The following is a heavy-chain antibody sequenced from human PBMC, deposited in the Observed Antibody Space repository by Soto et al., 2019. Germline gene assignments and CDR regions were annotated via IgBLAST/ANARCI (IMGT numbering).Heavy chain of an antibody. J-gene: IGHJ5*02. D-gene: IGHD6-6*01. CDR1: CYTFISYG. Sequence: SAEVSFKASCYTFISYGITWVRQAPGQGLEWMGWISTYNGNTNYAQKLQGRVTMTTDTSTTTAYMDLRSLRSDDTAVYYCARKSSSSSWFDPWGQGTLVTVSS. CDR2: ISTYNGNT. V-gene: IGHV1-18*01. CDR3: ARKSSSSSWFDP.